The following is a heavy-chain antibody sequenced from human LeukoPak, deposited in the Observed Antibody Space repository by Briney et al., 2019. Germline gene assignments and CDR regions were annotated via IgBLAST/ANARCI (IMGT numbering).Heavy chain of an antibody. Sequence: PSETLSLTCTVSGGSISSGSYYWSWIRQPAGKGLEWIGRIYTSGSTNYNPSLKSRVTIPVDTSKNQFSLKLSSVTAADTAVYYCARQERQWLVRLGYWGQGTLVTVSS. CDR3: ARQERQWLVRLGY. D-gene: IGHD6-19*01. J-gene: IGHJ4*02. CDR2: IYTSGST. V-gene: IGHV4-61*02. CDR1: GGSISSGSYY.